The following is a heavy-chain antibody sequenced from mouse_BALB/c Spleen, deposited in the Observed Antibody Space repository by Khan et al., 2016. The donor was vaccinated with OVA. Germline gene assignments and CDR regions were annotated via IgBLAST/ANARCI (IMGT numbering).Heavy chain of an antibody. V-gene: IGHV3-2*02. CDR3: ARGRGY. CDR2: ISYSGRT. CDR1: GYSITSDYA. J-gene: IGHJ2*01. Sequence: VQLKESGPGLVKPSQSLSLTCTVTGYSITSDYAWNWIRQFPGNKLEWMGYISYSGRTSYNPSLKSRISITRATSKNQFFLPLISVTTEDTATYYCARGRGYWGQGTTLTVSS.